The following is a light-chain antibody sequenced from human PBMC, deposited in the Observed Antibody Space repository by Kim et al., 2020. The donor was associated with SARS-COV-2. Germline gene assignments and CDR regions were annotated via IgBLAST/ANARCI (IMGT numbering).Light chain of an antibody. Sequence: LSPGERATVSCRASENVGTYLAWYQQKADQAPRLLIYAASNRAAGIPARFSGSGSGTDFTLTISSLEPEDFAVYYCQQRSIWPRTFGQGTKVDIK. V-gene: IGKV3-11*01. J-gene: IGKJ1*01. CDR1: ENVGTY. CDR2: AAS. CDR3: QQRSIWPRT.